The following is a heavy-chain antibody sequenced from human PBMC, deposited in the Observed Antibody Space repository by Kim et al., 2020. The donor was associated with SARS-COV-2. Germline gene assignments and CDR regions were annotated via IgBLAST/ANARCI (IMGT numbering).Heavy chain of an antibody. CDR2: INHSGST. CDR1: GGSFSGYY. Sequence: SETLSLTCAVYGGSFSGYYWSWIRQPPGKGLEWIGEINHSGSTNYNPSLKSRVTISVDTSKNQFSLKLSSVTAADTAVYYCARPLYSGLRFEYYYYGMDVWGQGTTVTVSS. CDR3: ARPLYSGLRFEYYYYGMDV. V-gene: IGHV4-34*01. J-gene: IGHJ6*02. D-gene: IGHD5-12*01.